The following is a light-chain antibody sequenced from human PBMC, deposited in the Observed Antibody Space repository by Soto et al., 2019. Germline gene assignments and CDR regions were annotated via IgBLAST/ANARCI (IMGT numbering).Light chain of an antibody. V-gene: IGKV3-11*01. Sequence: EIVLTQSPATLSLSPGERATLSCRASQSVSSYLAWYQQKPGQAPRLLIYDASNRATGIPARFSGSGSGTDFTLTISILEREDFAVYYCQHRSNGPPGFTFGQGTRLEIK. CDR1: QSVSSY. CDR2: DAS. J-gene: IGKJ5*01. CDR3: QHRSNGPPGFT.